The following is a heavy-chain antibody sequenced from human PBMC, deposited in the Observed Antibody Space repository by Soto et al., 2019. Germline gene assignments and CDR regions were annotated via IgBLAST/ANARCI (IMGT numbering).Heavy chain of an antibody. Sequence: EASVKVSCKASGYTFTSYGISWVRQAPGQGLEWMGWISAYNGNTNYAQKLQGRVTMTTDTSTSTAYMELRSLRSDDTAVYYCASSGWYRGIGDFDIWGQGTMVAVSS. J-gene: IGHJ3*02. CDR1: GYTFTSYG. D-gene: IGHD6-19*01. CDR2: ISAYNGNT. CDR3: ASSGWYRGIGDFDI. V-gene: IGHV1-18*04.